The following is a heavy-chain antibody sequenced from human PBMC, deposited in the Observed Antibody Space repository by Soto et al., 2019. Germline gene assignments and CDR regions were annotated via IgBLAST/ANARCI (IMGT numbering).Heavy chain of an antibody. V-gene: IGHV3-23*01. Sequence: PGGSLGLSCASCGFTFSSHAMSGVRQAPGKGLEWVSGISGSGGGTYYADSVKGRFTISRDNSKNTVYLQMNSLRAEDTAVYYCAKGVEAAYYYGSSGYYGFDYWGQGTLVTVS. D-gene: IGHD3-22*01. CDR2: ISGSGGGT. CDR3: AKGVEAAYYYGSSGYYGFDY. CDR1: GFTFSSHA. J-gene: IGHJ4*02.